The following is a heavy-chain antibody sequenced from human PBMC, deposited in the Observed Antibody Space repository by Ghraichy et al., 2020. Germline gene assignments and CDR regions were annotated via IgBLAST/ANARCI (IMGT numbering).Heavy chain of an antibody. D-gene: IGHD3-9*01. Sequence: LSLTCAASGFTFSSYAMSWVRQAPGKGLEWVSAISGSGGSTYYADSVKGRFTISRDNSKNTLYLQMNSLRAEDTAVYYCAKVTDSYDILTGLDYWGQGTLVTVSS. V-gene: IGHV3-23*01. J-gene: IGHJ4*02. CDR1: GFTFSSYA. CDR3: AKVTDSYDILTGLDY. CDR2: ISGSGGST.